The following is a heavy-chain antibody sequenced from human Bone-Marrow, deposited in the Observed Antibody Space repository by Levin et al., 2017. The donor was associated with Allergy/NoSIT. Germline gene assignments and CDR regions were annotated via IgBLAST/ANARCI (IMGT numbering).Heavy chain of an antibody. V-gene: IGHV3-7*01. CDR3: STSSRSNGWSH. D-gene: IGHD6-19*01. J-gene: IGHJ4*02. Sequence: GGSLRLSCEGFGFVFGNYWMSWIRQSPGKGLEWLADIRQDAGDIKFVDSVKGRFTASRDNAKNSGYLQMNNLRVDDTAVYFCSTSSRSNGWSHWGQGTLVTVSS. CDR2: IRQDAGDI. CDR1: GFVFGNYW.